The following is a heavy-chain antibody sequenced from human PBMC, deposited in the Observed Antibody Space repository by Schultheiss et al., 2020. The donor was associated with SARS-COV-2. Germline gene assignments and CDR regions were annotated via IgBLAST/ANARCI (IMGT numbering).Heavy chain of an antibody. V-gene: IGHV4-38-2*02. CDR1: GYSISSDNY. D-gene: IGHD6-6*01. CDR3: ARHRIAARRGAFEY. CDR2: MYHSGST. Sequence: SETLSLTCTVSGYSISSDNYWGWIRQPPGKGLEWIANMYHSGSTYYNPSLKSRVTMSVDTSKNQFSLKLSSVTATDTAVYYCARHRIAARRGAFEYWGQGTLVTVSS. J-gene: IGHJ4*02.